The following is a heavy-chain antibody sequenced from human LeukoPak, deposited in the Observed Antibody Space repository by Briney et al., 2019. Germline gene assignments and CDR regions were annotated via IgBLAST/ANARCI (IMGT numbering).Heavy chain of an antibody. Sequence: GAAVKVSCKASVYTFTSSGISWVRQAPGQGLEWMGWISTYTGYSKYAQNLQGRVTMTADTSTSTAYMELSSLRSDDTAVYYCAKNSSGGYSDYWGQGTLVTVSS. J-gene: IGHJ4*02. D-gene: IGHD6-19*01. V-gene: IGHV1-18*01. CDR3: AKNSSGGYSDY. CDR2: ISTYTGYS. CDR1: VYTFTSSG.